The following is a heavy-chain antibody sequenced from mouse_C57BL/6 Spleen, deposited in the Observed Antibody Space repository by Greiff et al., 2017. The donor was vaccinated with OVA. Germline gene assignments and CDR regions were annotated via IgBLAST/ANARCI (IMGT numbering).Heavy chain of an antibody. Sequence: QVQLQQPGAELVKPGASVKVSCKASGYTFTSYWMHWVKQRPGQGLEWIGRIHPSDSDTNSNQKFKGKATLTVDKSSSTAYMQLSSLTSEDSAVYFCIYYYGSSYAWFAYWGQGTLVTVSA. CDR2: IHPSDSDT. CDR3: IYYYGSSYAWFAY. D-gene: IGHD1-1*01. V-gene: IGHV1-74*01. CDR1: GYTFTSYW. J-gene: IGHJ3*01.